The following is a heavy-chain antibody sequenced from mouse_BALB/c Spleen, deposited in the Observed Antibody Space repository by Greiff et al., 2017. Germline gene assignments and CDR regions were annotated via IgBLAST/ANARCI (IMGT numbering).Heavy chain of an antibody. J-gene: IGHJ2*01. D-gene: IGHD1-1*01. Sequence: EVQLVESGGGLVKPGGSLKLSCAASGFTFSDYYMYWVRQTPEKRLEWVATISDGGSYTYYPDSVKGRFTISRDNAKNNLYLQMSSLKSEDTAMYYCARGLLLRYYCDYWGQGTTLTVSS. CDR3: ARGLLLRYYCDY. CDR2: ISDGGSYT. V-gene: IGHV5-4*02. CDR1: GFTFSDYY.